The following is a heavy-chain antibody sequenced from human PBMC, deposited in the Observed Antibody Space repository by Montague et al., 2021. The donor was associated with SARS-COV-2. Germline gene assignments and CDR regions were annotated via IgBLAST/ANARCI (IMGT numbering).Heavy chain of an antibody. D-gene: IGHD6-19*01. Sequence: SLRLSCAASGFTFSTYAMSWVRQAPGKGLEWVSTIGGGGDTTYYADSVKGRFTISRDNSKNTVFLQMNSLRAEDTATYYCAKDSRYSSGGWGQGTTVTVSS. CDR1: GFTFSTYA. J-gene: IGHJ6*02. CDR2: IGGGGDTT. CDR3: AKDSRYSSGG. V-gene: IGHV3-23*01.